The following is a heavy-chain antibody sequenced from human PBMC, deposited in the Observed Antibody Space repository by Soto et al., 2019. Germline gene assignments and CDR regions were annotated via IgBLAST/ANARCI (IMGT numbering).Heavy chain of an antibody. CDR1: GYTFTNFG. J-gene: IGHJ4*02. CDR3: ARGITLPTPLDY. D-gene: IGHD1-20*01. V-gene: IGHV1-18*01. CDR2: ISAYNGNT. Sequence: ASVKVSCKASGYTFTNFGISWVRQAPGQGLEWMGWISAYNGNTNYAQNFQGRVTMTTDTSTSTAYMELRSLRSDDTAMYYCARGITLPTPLDYWGQGTLVTVSS.